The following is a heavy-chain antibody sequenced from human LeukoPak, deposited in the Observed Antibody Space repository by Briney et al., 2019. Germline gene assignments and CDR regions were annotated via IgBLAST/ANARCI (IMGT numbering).Heavy chain of an antibody. Sequence: GGSLRLSCAASGFTFSSYAMSWVRQAPGKGLEWVANIKQDGSEKYYVDSVKGRFTISRDNAKNSLYLQMNSLRAEDTAVYYCARKAYYFDYWGQGTLATVSS. V-gene: IGHV3-7*01. CDR3: ARKAYYFDY. CDR1: GFTFSSYA. CDR2: IKQDGSEK. J-gene: IGHJ4*02.